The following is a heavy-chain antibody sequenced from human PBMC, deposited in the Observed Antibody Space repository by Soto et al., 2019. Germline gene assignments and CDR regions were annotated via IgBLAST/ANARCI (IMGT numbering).Heavy chain of an antibody. CDR1: GFTFSSYS. V-gene: IGHV3-21*01. D-gene: IGHD3-10*01. J-gene: IGHJ3*02. CDR2: ISSSSSYI. CDR3: ARGPYYYGSGTDAFDI. Sequence: EVQLVESGGGLVKPGGSLRLSCAAPGFTFSSYSMNWVRQAPGKGLEWVSSISSSSSYIYYADSVKGRFTISRDNAKNSLYLQMNSLRAEDTAVYYCARGPYYYGSGTDAFDIWGQGTMVTVSS.